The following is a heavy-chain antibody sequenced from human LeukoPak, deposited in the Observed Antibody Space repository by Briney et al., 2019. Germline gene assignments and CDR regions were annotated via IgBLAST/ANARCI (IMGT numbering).Heavy chain of an antibody. V-gene: IGHV1-69*13. CDR2: VIPIFGTA. Sequence: ASVKVSCKASGGTFSRYAISWVRQAPGQGLEWMGGVIPIFGTANYAQKFQGRVTITADESTSTAYMELSSLRSEDTAVYYCARATVTTSGYYYYMDVWGKGTTVTVPS. J-gene: IGHJ6*03. D-gene: IGHD4-11*01. CDR3: ARATVTTSGYYYYMDV. CDR1: GGTFSRYA.